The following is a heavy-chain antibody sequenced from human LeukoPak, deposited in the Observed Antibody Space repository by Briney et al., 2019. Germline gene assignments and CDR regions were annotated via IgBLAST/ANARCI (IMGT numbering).Heavy chain of an antibody. CDR1: GGSISSYY. V-gene: IGHV4-59*01. J-gene: IGHJ4*02. Sequence: SETLSLTCTVSGGSISSYYWSWIRQPPGKGLEWTGYIYYIGSTNYNPSLKSRVTISVDTSKNQFSLKLNSVTATDTAVYYCARVQTYYYDTSGFPYYFDYWGQGTLVTVSS. D-gene: IGHD3-22*01. CDR2: IYYIGST. CDR3: ARVQTYYYDTSGFPYYFDY.